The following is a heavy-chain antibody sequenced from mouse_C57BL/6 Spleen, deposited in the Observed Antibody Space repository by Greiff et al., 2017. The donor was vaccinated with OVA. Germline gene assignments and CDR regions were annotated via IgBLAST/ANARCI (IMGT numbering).Heavy chain of an antibody. J-gene: IGHJ2*01. CDR3: ARDRGDGYYVQYFAY. CDR1: GFTFSDYY. V-gene: IGHV5-16*01. Sequence: EVKVVESEGGLVQPGSSMKLSCTASGFTFSDYYMAWVRQVPEKGLEWVANINYDGSSTYYLDSLKSRFIISRDNAKNILYLQMSSLKSEDTATYYCARDRGDGYYVQYFAYWGQGTTLTVSS. D-gene: IGHD2-3*01. CDR2: INYDGSST.